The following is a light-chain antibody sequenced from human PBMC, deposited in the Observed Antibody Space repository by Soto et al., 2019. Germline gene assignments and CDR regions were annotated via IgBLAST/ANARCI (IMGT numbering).Light chain of an antibody. Sequence: QSALTQPASVSGSPGQSITISCTGTSSDVGAYTYVSWYQQHPGKAPKLMIFEVSDRPSGVSNRFSGSKSGNTASLPISGLQAEDEADYYCCSYTTSNTLVFGGGTQLTVL. J-gene: IGLJ2*01. CDR3: CSYTTSNTLV. CDR1: SSDVGAYTY. V-gene: IGLV2-14*01. CDR2: EVS.